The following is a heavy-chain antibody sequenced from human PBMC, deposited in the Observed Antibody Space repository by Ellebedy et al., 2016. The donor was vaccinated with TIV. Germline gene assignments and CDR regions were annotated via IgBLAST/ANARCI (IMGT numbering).Heavy chain of an antibody. J-gene: IGHJ4*02. Sequence: PGGSLRLSCAASGFTFGSYSINWVPQAPGKGLEWVSSITSSSSYIYYADSVKGRFTIARDNAKKSLYLQMNNLRAEDTAMYYCARGGGSSGWYGFDYWGQGTLVTVSS. CDR3: ARGGGSSGWYGFDY. CDR1: GFTFGSYS. CDR2: ITSSSSYI. V-gene: IGHV3-21*01. D-gene: IGHD6-19*01.